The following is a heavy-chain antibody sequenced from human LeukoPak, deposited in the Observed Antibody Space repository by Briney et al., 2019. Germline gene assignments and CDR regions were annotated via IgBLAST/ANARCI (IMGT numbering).Heavy chain of an antibody. D-gene: IGHD3-10*01. CDR2: ISYDGSNK. Sequence: GGSLRLSCAASGFTFSSYGMHWVRQAPGKGLEWVAVISYDGSNKYYADSVKGRFTISRDNSKNTLYLQMNSLRAEDTAVYYCAKDRVITMVRGVNTGMDVWGQGTTVTVSS. CDR3: AKDRVITMVRGVNTGMDV. CDR1: GFTFSSYG. J-gene: IGHJ6*02. V-gene: IGHV3-30*18.